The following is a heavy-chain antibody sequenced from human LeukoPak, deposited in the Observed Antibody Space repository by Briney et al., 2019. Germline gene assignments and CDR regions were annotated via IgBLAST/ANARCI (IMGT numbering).Heavy chain of an antibody. CDR1: GGSFSGYY. CDR3: ARGPSWHSTTDY. V-gene: IGHV4-34*01. CDR2: INHSGST. J-gene: IGHJ4*02. D-gene: IGHD1/OR15-1a*01. Sequence: SETLSLTCAVYGGSFSGYYWSWIRQPPVKGLEWIGEINHSGSTNYNPSLKSRVTISVDTSKNQFSLKLSSVTAADTAVYYCARGPSWHSTTDYWGQGTLVTVSS.